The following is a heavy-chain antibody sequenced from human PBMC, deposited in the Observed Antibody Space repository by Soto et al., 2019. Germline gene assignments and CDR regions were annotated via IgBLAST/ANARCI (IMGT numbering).Heavy chain of an antibody. CDR1: GFTFSSYA. Sequence: GGSLRLSCAASGFTFSSYAMSWVRQAPGKGLEWVSTISGSGDSTYYADSVKGRFTISRDNSKNTLYLQMNSLRAEDTAVYYCAKAKRPGYYYYYMDVWGRGTTVTVSS. CDR3: AKAKRPGYYYYYMDV. J-gene: IGHJ6*03. CDR2: ISGSGDST. V-gene: IGHV3-23*01.